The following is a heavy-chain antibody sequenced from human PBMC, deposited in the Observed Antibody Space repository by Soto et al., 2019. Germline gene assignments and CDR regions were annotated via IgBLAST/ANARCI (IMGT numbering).Heavy chain of an antibody. CDR1: GYTFTSYA. J-gene: IGHJ3*02. Sequence: ASVKVSCKASGYTFTSYAMHWVRQAPGQRLEWMGWINAGNGNTKYSQKFQGRVTITRDTSASTAYMELSSLRSEDTAVYYCARDSATLEAFDIWGQGTMVTVSS. CDR2: INAGNGNT. V-gene: IGHV1-3*01. CDR3: ARDSATLEAFDI. D-gene: IGHD3-16*01.